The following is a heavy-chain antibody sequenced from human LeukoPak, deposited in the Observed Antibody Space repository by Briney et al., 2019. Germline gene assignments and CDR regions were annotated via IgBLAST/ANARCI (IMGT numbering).Heavy chain of an antibody. D-gene: IGHD6-6*01. V-gene: IGHV3-48*01. CDR3: ARGGAARPDY. Sequence: GGSLRLSCATSGFTFRDYGMNWVRQAPGKGLEWVSYISSTSSTINYADSVKGRFTISRDNAKNVLYLQMNSLRAEDTAVYYCARGGAARPDYWGQGTLVIVSS. CDR1: GFTFRDYG. CDR2: ISSTSSTI. J-gene: IGHJ4*02.